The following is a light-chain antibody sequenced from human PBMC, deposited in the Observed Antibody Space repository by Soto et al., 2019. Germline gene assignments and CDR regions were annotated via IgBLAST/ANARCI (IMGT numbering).Light chain of an antibody. V-gene: IGKV1-5*01. CDR2: DAS. Sequence: DIQMTQSPSTLSASVGDRVTITCRASQSISSWLAWYQQKPGKAPKLLIYDASSLESGVPSRFSGSGSGTECTRTISSLQPDDFATYYCQQYNSDPPWTFGQGTKVEIK. CDR1: QSISSW. J-gene: IGKJ1*01. CDR3: QQYNSDPPWT.